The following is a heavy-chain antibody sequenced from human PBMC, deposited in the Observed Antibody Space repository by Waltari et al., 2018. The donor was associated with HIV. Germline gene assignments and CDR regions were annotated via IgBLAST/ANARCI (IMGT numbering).Heavy chain of an antibody. CDR2: ISSSGTYR. CDR1: GFTFSGHT. J-gene: IGHJ4*02. Sequence: EVQLVESGGGLVKPGGSLRLSCVASGFTFSGHTMNWVRQAPGKWLEWVSSISSSGTYRYYVDSVQGRFTIARDNAKNSLYLQMNSLRVEDTAMYYCAKVGTHGYLRYNWGQGTLVTVSS. V-gene: IGHV3-21*01. D-gene: IGHD5-12*01. CDR3: AKVGTHGYLRYN.